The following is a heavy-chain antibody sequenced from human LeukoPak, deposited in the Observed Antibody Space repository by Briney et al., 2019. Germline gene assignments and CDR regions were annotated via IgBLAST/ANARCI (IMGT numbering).Heavy chain of an antibody. CDR1: GYSFISYG. V-gene: IGHV1-18*01. J-gene: IGHJ4*02. CDR3: ARGGEAYGY. Sequence: ASVKVSCKASGYSFISYGISWVRQAPGQGLEWMGWISNHNGNTNYAQKVQDRVTLTTDTSTSTAYMELRSLRSDDTAVYYCARGGEAYGYWGQGTLVTVSS. CDR2: ISNHNGNT. D-gene: IGHD3-10*01.